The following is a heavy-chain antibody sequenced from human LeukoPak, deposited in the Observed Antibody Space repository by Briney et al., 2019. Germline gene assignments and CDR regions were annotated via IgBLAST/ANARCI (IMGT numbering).Heavy chain of an antibody. V-gene: IGHV1-2*02. Sequence: SVKVSCKASGYTFTGYYMHWVRQAPGQGLEWMGWINPNSGGTNYAQKFQGRVTMTRDTSISTAYMELSRLRSDDTAVYYCARERTLTSCYDYWGQGTLVTVSS. CDR3: ARERTLTSCYDY. CDR1: GYTFTGYY. CDR2: INPNSGGT. D-gene: IGHD2-15*01. J-gene: IGHJ4*02.